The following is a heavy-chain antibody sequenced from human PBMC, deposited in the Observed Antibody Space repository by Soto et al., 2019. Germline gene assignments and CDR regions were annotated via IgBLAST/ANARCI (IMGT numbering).Heavy chain of an antibody. CDR1: GFTFSSYD. CDR3: ARSRNDFWSGYYYFDY. CDR2: IGTAGDT. D-gene: IGHD3-3*01. Sequence: PGGALRLSCAASGFTFSSYDMHWVRQATGKGLEWVSAIGTAGDTYYPGSVKGRFTISRENAKNSLYLQMNSLRAGDTAVYYCARSRNDFWSGYYYFDYWGQGTLVTVSS. J-gene: IGHJ4*02. V-gene: IGHV3-13*01.